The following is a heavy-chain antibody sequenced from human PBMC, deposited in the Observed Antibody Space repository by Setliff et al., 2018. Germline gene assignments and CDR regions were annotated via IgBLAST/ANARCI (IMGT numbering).Heavy chain of an antibody. CDR3: ARGWIQLWYNWFDP. CDR2: IYYSGST. J-gene: IGHJ5*02. V-gene: IGHV4-34*01. D-gene: IGHD5-18*01. CDR1: GGSFSGYY. Sequence: SETLSLTCAVYGGSFSGYYWGWIRQPPGKGLEWIGSIYYSGSTNYNPSLKSRVTISVDTSKNQFSLKLSSVTAADTAVYYCARGWIQLWYNWFDPWGQGTLVTVSS.